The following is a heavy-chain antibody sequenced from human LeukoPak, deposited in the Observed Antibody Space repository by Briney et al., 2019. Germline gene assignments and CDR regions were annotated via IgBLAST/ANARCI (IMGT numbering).Heavy chain of an antibody. D-gene: IGHD2-2*01. CDR3: AHSFALVPAALQPFDY. Sequence: KESGPTLVKPTQTLTLTCTFSGFSLTTRAVGVGWIRQPPGKALEWLSFIDWNDDKRYSPSLKSRLTITKDTSKNQVVLTMTNMDPVDTATYCCAHSFALVPAALQPFDYWGQGTLATVSS. J-gene: IGHJ4*02. CDR2: IDWNDDK. CDR1: GFSLTTRAVG. V-gene: IGHV2-5*01.